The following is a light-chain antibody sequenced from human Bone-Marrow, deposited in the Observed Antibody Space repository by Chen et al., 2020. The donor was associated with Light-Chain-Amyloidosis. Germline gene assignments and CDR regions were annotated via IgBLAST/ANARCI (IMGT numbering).Light chain of an antibody. CDR3: QSYQGSSQGV. Sequence: NFMLTQPHSVSESPGQTVTISCTRRSGSIATNSVQWYQQRPGSAPTTVIYEDDQRPSGVPARFSGSIDRSSNSASLTISGLKTEDEADYYCQSYQGSSQGVFGGGTKLTVL. J-gene: IGLJ3*02. V-gene: IGLV6-57*03. CDR2: EDD. CDR1: SGSIATNS.